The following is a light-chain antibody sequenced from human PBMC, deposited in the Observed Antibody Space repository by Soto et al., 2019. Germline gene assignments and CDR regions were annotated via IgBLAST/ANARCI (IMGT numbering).Light chain of an antibody. CDR3: QQANGFPLT. CDR2: VAS. Sequence: IQMTQSPSSVSASVGDRVTITCRARQSISSWLAWYQQKPGKAPKLLIYVASILQSGVPSRFSGSGFGTDFTLTISSRQPEDFGTYFCQQANGFPLTFGGGTKVQIK. J-gene: IGKJ4*01. V-gene: IGKV1D-12*01. CDR1: QSISSW.